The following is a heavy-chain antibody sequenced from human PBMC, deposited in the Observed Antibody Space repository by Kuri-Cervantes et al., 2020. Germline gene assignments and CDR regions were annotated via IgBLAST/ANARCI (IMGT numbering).Heavy chain of an antibody. J-gene: IGHJ4*02. CDR3: ARQRFFDY. Sequence: KVSCKGSGYSFTNYWIGWVRQMPGKGLDWMGVIQPGDSETRYSPSFQGQVTISADKSISTAFLQWNSLKASDTAIYYCARQRFFDYWGQGTLVTVSS. V-gene: IGHV5-51*01. CDR2: IQPGDSET. CDR1: GYSFTNYW.